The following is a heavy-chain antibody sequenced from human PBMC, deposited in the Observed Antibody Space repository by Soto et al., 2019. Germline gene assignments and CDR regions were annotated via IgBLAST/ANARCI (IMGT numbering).Heavy chain of an antibody. V-gene: IGHV1-8*01. CDR2: MNPNSGNT. Sequence: ASVKVSCKASGYTFTSYDINWVRQATGQGLECMGWMNPNSGNTGYAQKFQGRVTMTRNTSISTAYMELSSLRSEDTAVYYCARAAVGDFWSGYWFLYGMDVWGQGTTVTVSS. J-gene: IGHJ6*02. D-gene: IGHD3-3*01. CDR3: ARAAVGDFWSGYWFLYGMDV. CDR1: GYTFTSYD.